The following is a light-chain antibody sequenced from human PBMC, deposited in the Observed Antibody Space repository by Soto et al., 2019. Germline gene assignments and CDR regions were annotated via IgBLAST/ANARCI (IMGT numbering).Light chain of an antibody. CDR2: GAS. Sequence: ENTLTQSAGTLSLSQGERATLSCRASQSVSSSYLAWYQQKPGPAPRLLIYGASNRATGIPDRFSGSGSGTDFPLTISRLEPEDFAVYYCQQYGSPGTFCQGTKVDIK. CDR1: QSVSSSY. J-gene: IGKJ1*01. CDR3: QQYGSPGT. V-gene: IGKV3-20*01.